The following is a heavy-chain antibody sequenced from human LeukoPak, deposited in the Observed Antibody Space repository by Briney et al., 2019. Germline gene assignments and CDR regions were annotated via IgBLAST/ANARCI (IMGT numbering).Heavy chain of an antibody. CDR1: GGSISSGDYY. D-gene: IGHD3-10*01. CDR3: AREGRELLSNDDY. CDR2: MYYSGST. J-gene: IGHJ4*02. V-gene: IGHV4-30-4*01. Sequence: SETLSLTCTVSGGSISSGDYYWSWIRQPPGKGLEWIGYMYYSGSTYYNPSLKSRVTISVDTSKNQFSLKLSSVTAADTAVYYCAREGRELLSNDDYWGQGTLVTVSS.